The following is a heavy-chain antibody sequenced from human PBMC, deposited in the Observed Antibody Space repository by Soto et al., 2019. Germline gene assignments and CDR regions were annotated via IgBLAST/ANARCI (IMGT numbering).Heavy chain of an antibody. D-gene: IGHD2-21*02. CDR2: IYWDDDK. V-gene: IGHV2-5*02. CDR1: GFSLNTGGLG. Sequence: QITLKESGPTLVKPTQTLTLTCTFSGFSLNTGGLGVGWIRQPPGKALEWLALIYWDDDKRYSPSLKSRLTLTQDTSKHQVVLTMTNMDPVDTATDYCAHSRCGGDCLQSYSSHYYYGMDVWGQGTTVTVSS. CDR3: AHSRCGGDCLQSYSSHYYYGMDV. J-gene: IGHJ6*02.